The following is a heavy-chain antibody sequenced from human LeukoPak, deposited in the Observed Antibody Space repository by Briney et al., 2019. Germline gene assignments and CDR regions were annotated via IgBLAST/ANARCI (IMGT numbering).Heavy chain of an antibody. CDR2: IKQDGSEK. J-gene: IGHJ4*02. CDR1: GFTFSSYW. V-gene: IGHV3-7*01. D-gene: IGHD6-13*01. CDR3: ARDFPSYSSSWYPLFDY. Sequence: GGSLRLSCAASGFTFSSYWMSWVRQAPGKGLEWVANIKQDGSEKYYVDSVKGRFTISRDNAKSSLYLQMNSLRAEDTAVYYCARDFPSYSSSWYPLFDYWGQGTLITVSS.